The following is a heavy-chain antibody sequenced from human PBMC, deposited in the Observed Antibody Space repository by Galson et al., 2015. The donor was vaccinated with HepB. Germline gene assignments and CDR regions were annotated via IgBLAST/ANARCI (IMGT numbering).Heavy chain of an antibody. V-gene: IGHV3-23*01. CDR1: GFTLSTYA. CDR3: ARAYSGYDFAY. CDR2: ISAGGTT. D-gene: IGHD5-12*01. Sequence: SLRLSCAASGFTLSTYAMSWVRQAPGKGLEWVSSISAGGTTHYADSVKGRSTISRDISKNTLHLQMNSLRVEDTAVYYCARAYSGYDFAYWGQGTLVTVSS. J-gene: IGHJ4*02.